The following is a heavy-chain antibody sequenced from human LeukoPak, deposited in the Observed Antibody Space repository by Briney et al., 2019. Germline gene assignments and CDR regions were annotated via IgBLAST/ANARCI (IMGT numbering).Heavy chain of an antibody. V-gene: IGHV4-4*07. Sequence: PSETLSLTCTVSGGSISSYYWSWIRQPAGKGLEWIGRIYTSGSTNYNPSLKSRVTMSVDTSKNQFSLKLSSVTAADTAVYYRARESAYSGSYYRYYYYGMDVWGQGTTVTVSS. J-gene: IGHJ6*02. D-gene: IGHD1-26*01. CDR2: IYTSGST. CDR1: GGSISSYY. CDR3: ARESAYSGSYYRYYYYGMDV.